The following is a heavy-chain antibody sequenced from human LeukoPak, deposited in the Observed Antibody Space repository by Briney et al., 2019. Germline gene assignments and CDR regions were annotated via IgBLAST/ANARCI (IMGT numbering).Heavy chain of an antibody. J-gene: IGHJ4*02. CDR3: ARVRDCSSTSCYEEYFDY. D-gene: IGHD2-2*01. CDR2: IKQDGSEK. V-gene: IGHV3-7*01. Sequence: GGSLRLSCAASEFTFSTYAMSWVRQAPGKGLEWVANIKQDGSEKYYVDSVKGRFTISRDNAKNSLYLQMNSLRAEDTAVYYCARVRDCSSTSCYEEYFDYWGQGTLVTVSS. CDR1: EFTFSTYA.